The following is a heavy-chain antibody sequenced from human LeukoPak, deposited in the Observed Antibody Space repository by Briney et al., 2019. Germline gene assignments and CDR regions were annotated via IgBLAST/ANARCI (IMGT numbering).Heavy chain of an antibody. D-gene: IGHD3-22*01. Sequence: ASVKVFCKASGGTFRSYTISWVRQAPGQGLEWMGRIIPILGIANYAQKFQGRVTITADKSTSTAYVELSSLRSEDTAVYYCARVPYYYDSSGYPPLWGQGTLVTVSS. V-gene: IGHV1-69*02. CDR2: IIPILGIA. CDR1: GGTFRSYT. CDR3: ARVPYYYDSSGYPPL. J-gene: IGHJ4*02.